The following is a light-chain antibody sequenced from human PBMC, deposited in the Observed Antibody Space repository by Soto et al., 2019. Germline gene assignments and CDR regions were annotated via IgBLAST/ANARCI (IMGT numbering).Light chain of an antibody. CDR3: QAGGSGTYV. J-gene: IGLJ1*01. CDR2: LNSDGSH. V-gene: IGLV4-69*01. Sequence: QPVLTQSPSASASLGASVKVTCTLSSGHSSYAIALHQQQPEKGPRYLMKLNSDGSHNKGDGIPDRCSGSSSGADRYLTISNPQSEDESYYYCQAGGSGTYVFGTGTQLTVL. CDR1: SGHSSYA.